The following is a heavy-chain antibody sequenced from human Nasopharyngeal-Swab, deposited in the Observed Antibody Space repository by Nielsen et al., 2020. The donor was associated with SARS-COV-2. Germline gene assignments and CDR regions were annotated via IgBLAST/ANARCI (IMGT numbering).Heavy chain of an antibody. J-gene: IGHJ4*02. CDR3: ARVPLAIFGVVTPSDY. CDR2: ISSSSSTI. Sequence: GESLKIPCAASGFTFSRYSMNWVRQAPGKGLEWVSYISSSSSTIYYADSVKGRFTISRDNAKNSLYLQMNSLRAEDTAVYYCARVPLAIFGVVTPSDYWGQGTLVTVSS. CDR1: GFTFSRYS. V-gene: IGHV3-48*01. D-gene: IGHD3-3*01.